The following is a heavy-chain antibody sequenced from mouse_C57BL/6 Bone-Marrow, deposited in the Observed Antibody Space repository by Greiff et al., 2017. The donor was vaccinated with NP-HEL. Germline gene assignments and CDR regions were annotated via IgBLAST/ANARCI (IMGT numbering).Heavy chain of an antibody. CDR1: GYTFTSYG. J-gene: IGHJ3*01. CDR2: IYPRSGNT. Sequence: QVQLQQSGAELARPGASVKLSCKASGYTFTSYGISWVKQRTGQGLEWIGEIYPRSGNTYYNEKFKGKATLTADKSSSTAYMELRSLTSEDSAVYFCARGDGSSAYWGQGTLVTVSA. CDR3: ARGDGSSAY. V-gene: IGHV1-81*01. D-gene: IGHD1-1*01.